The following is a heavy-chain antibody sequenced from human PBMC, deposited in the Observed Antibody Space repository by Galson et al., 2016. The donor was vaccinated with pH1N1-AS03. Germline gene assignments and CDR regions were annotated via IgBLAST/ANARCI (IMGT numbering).Heavy chain of an antibody. Sequence: SLRLSCAASGFIFSSADMSWVRQAPGKGFQWVSGINGGNGETYYADSVKGRFTISKDKSRNTLILQMNSLTAEDTAVYYCAKVSWGGNSVGWGPGTLVTVSS. D-gene: IGHD4-23*01. J-gene: IGHJ4*02. V-gene: IGHV3-23*01. CDR3: AKVSWGGNSVG. CDR1: GFIFSSAD. CDR2: INGGNGET.